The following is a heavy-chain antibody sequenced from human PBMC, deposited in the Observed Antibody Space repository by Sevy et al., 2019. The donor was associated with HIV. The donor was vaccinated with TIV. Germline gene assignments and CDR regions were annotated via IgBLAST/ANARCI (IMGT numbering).Heavy chain of an antibody. CDR2: ISSSSSTI. J-gene: IGHJ6*03. Sequence: GGSLRLSCPASGFTLSSYSMNWVRQAPGKGLEWVSYISSSSSTIYYAHSVKGRFTISRDNAKNSLYLQMNSLRDEDTAVYYCARGHDYGDYGGYYYYYMDVWGKGTTVTVSS. D-gene: IGHD4-17*01. CDR1: GFTLSSYS. CDR3: ARGHDYGDYGGYYYYYMDV. V-gene: IGHV3-48*02.